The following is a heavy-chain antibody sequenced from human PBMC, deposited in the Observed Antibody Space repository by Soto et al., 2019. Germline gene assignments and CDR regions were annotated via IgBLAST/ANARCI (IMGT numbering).Heavy chain of an antibody. V-gene: IGHV3-30-3*01. CDR2: ISYDGSNK. J-gene: IGHJ4*02. CDR1: GXTFSSYS. D-gene: IGHD3-3*01. CDR3: ARGYILEWFPFDY. Sequence: PXGSLRLACAASGXTFSSYSMHWVRQAPGKGLEWVAVISYDGSNKYYADSVKCRFTISRDNSKKTLYLQMNSLRAEDTAVYYCARGYILEWFPFDYWGQGTLGTVSS.